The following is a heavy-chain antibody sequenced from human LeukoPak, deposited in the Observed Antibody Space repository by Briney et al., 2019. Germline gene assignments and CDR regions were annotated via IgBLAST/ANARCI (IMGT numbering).Heavy chain of an antibody. J-gene: IGHJ6*02. CDR3: ARDYGDYVGYVTGATDV. V-gene: IGHV3-23*01. CDR1: GFTFSSYA. CDR2: ISGSGGST. Sequence: GGSLRLSCAASGFTFSSYAMSWVRQAPGKGLEWVSAISGSGGSTYYADSVKGRFTISRDNSKNTLYLQMNSLRAEDTAVYYCARDYGDYVGYVTGATDVWGQGTTVTVSS. D-gene: IGHD4-17*01.